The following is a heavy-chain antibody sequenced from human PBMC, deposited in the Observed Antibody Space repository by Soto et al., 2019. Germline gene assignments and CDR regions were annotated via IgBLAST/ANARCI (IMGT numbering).Heavy chain of an antibody. CDR3: ASGTGDYHFIDQ. J-gene: IGHJ4*02. Sequence: QLQLQESGPGLVRPSETLSLTCTVSGASISNRSFYWDWIRQSPGKGLEWLGAIYYIGNTYYNPSLKSRVTLSMDPPKNHFSLKLDFVTAADTAVYFCASGTGDYHFIDQWGQGTLVTVS. CDR1: GASISNRSFY. V-gene: IGHV4-39*01. CDR2: IYYIGNT. D-gene: IGHD4-17*01.